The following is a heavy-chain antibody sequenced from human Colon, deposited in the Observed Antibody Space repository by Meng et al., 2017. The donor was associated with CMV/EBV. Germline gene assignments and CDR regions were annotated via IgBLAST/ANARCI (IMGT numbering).Heavy chain of an antibody. CDR1: GVTVSSTA. V-gene: IGHV3-23*01. J-gene: IGHJ4*02. Sequence: ASGVTVSSTAMSWEGQAPEKGMEWISGFSRSGASTYYADSVRGRFNISRDNSKNILYLQMNSLRAEDTGLYYCAKGSADGFNGLFDYWGQGALVTVSS. CDR3: AKGSADGFNGLFDY. CDR2: FSRSGAST. D-gene: IGHD5-24*01.